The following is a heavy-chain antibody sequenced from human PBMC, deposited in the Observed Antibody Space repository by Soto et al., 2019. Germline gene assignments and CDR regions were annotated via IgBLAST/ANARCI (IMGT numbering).Heavy chain of an antibody. V-gene: IGHV4-34*01. D-gene: IGHD3-10*01. CDR3: ARASLWFGELSGDAFDI. CDR2: INHSGST. CDR1: GGSFSGYY. Sequence: TSETLSLTCAVYGGSFSGYYWSWIRQPPGKGLEWIGEINHSGSTNYNPSLKSRVTISVDTSKNQFSLKLSSVTAADTAVYYCARASLWFGELSGDAFDIWGQGTMVTVSS. J-gene: IGHJ3*02.